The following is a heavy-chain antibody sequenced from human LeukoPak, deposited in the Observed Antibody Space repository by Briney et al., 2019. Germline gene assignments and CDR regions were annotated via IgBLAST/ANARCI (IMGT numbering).Heavy chain of an antibody. CDR3: AKDGGGPLD. D-gene: IGHD3-10*01. J-gene: IGHJ4*02. CDR1: VFTLRTSC. Sequence: GGSLRLSCAASVFTLRTSCMSWVRQAPGRGLEWVGNIKKDGSEKNYVDSVKGRFTLSRDNAKNSLYLQMNNLRAEDTAVYYCAKDGGGPLDGGQGTLVTVSS. CDR2: IKKDGSEK. V-gene: IGHV3-7*01.